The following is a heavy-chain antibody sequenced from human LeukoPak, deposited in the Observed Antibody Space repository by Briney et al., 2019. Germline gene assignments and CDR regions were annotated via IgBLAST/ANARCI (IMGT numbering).Heavy chain of an antibody. J-gene: IGHJ4*02. CDR1: GYTLTEIS. CDR2: INPTGGST. Sequence: ASVKVSCKVSGYTLTEISMHWVRQAPGKGLEWMGIINPTGGSTTYAQKFQGRVTMTRDTSTSTVYMELSSLRSDDTAVYYCARTAARRFDYWGQGTLVTVSS. CDR3: ARTAARRFDY. D-gene: IGHD6-6*01. V-gene: IGHV1-46*01.